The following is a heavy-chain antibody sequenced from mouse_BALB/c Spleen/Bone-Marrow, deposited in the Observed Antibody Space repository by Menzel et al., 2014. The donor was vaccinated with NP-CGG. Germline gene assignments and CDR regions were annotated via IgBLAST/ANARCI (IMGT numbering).Heavy chain of an antibody. V-gene: IGHV5-9-3*01. J-gene: IGHJ2*01. CDR1: GFTFSSYA. CDR2: ISSGGSYT. D-gene: IGHD2-4*01. CDR3: ARHGITRLLDY. Sequence: EVQVVESGGGLVKPGGSLKLSCAASGFTFSSYAMSWVRQTPEQRLEWVATISSGGSYTYYPDSVKGRFTISRDNAKNTLYLQMSSLRSEDTAMYYCARHGITRLLDYWGQGTTLTVSS.